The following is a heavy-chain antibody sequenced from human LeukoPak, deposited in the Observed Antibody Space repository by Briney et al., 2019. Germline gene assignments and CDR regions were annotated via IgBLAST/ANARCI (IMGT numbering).Heavy chain of an antibody. Sequence: ASVKVSCKASGYTFTSSYIHWVRQAPGQGLEWMGMIYPRDGSTSYAQKFQGRVTVTRDTSTSTVHMELSGLRSEDTAVYYCARDQEGFDYWGQGTLVTVSS. J-gene: IGHJ4*02. V-gene: IGHV1-46*01. CDR3: ARDQEGFDY. CDR2: IYPRDGST. CDR1: GYTFTSSY.